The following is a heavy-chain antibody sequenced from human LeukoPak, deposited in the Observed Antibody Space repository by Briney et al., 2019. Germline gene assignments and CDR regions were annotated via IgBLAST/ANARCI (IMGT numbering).Heavy chain of an antibody. CDR2: ISSSSSTI. CDR1: GFTFSSYS. V-gene: IGHV3-48*01. J-gene: IGHJ4*02. Sequence: PGGSLRLSCAASGFTFSSYSMNWVRQAPGKGLEWVSYISSSSSTIYYADSVKGRFTISRDNAKNSLYLQMNSLRAEDTAVYYCARGYSSSWRLFDYWGQGTLVTVSS. CDR3: ARGYSSSWRLFDY. D-gene: IGHD6-13*01.